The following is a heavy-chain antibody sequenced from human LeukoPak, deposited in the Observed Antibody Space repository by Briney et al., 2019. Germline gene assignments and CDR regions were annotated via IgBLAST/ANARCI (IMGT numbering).Heavy chain of an antibody. D-gene: IGHD3-10*01. J-gene: IGHJ6*02. CDR1: GFTFSSYA. CDR3: AKDLQGSPFYYYYGMDV. CDR2: ISGSGGST. V-gene: IGHV3-23*01. Sequence: PGGSLRLSCAASGFTFSSYAMSWVRQAPGKGLEWVSAISGSGGSTYYADSVKGRFTISRDNSKNTLYLQMNSLRAEDTAVYYCAKDLQGSPFYYYYGMDVWGQGTTGTVSS.